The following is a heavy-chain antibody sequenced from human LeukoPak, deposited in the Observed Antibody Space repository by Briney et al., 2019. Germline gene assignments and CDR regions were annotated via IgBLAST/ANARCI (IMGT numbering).Heavy chain of an antibody. CDR1: GFTFSSYG. Sequence: PGGSLRLSCAASGFTFSSYGMHWVRQAPGKGLEWVAVIWYDGSNKYYADSVKGRFTISRDNSKNTLYLQMHSLRAEDTAVYFCARDGEPKSRGYCSSTSCYLGYPVDYWGQGTLVTVSS. CDR2: IWYDGSNK. J-gene: IGHJ4*02. CDR3: ARDGEPKSRGYCSSTSCYLGYPVDY. D-gene: IGHD2-2*01. V-gene: IGHV3-33*01.